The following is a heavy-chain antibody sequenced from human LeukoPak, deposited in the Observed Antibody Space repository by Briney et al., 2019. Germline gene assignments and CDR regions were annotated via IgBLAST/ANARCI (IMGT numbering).Heavy chain of an antibody. CDR1: GFTFSNAW. Sequence: PGGSLRLSCAASGFTFSNAWMGWVRQAPGKGLEWVGRIKSKTDGGTTDYAAPVQGRFTISRDESKNTLYLQMNNLKTEDTAVYYCTTNIVATINYWGQGTLVTVSS. D-gene: IGHD5-12*01. V-gene: IGHV3-15*01. CDR2: IKSKTDGGTT. CDR3: TTNIVATINY. J-gene: IGHJ4*02.